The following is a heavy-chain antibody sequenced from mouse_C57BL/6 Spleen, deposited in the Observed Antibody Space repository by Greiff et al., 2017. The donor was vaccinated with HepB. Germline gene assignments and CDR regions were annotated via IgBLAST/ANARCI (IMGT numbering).Heavy chain of an antibody. CDR3: ANYYGSSYVFAY. CDR1: GYSITSGYY. CDR2: ISYDGSN. V-gene: IGHV3-6*01. D-gene: IGHD1-1*01. J-gene: IGHJ3*01. Sequence: EVKLMESGPGLVKPSQSLSLTCSVTGYSITSGYYWNWIRQFPGNKLEWMGYISYDGSNNYNPSLKNRISITRDTSKNQFFLKLNSVTTEDTATYYCANYYGSSYVFAYWGQGTLVTVSA.